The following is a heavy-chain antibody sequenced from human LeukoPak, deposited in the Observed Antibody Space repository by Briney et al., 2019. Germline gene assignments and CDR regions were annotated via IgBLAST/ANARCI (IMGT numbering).Heavy chain of an antibody. CDR3: ARERGRPYYDFWSGYYERPYYFDY. D-gene: IGHD3-3*01. CDR2: IIPIFGTA. Sequence: ASVKVSCKASGGTFSSYAISWVRQAPGQGLEWMGGIIPIFGTANYAQKFQGRVTITADESTSTAYMELSSLRSEDTAVYYCARERGRPYYDFWSGYYERPYYFDYWGQGTLVTVSS. V-gene: IGHV1-69*13. J-gene: IGHJ4*02. CDR1: GGTFSSYA.